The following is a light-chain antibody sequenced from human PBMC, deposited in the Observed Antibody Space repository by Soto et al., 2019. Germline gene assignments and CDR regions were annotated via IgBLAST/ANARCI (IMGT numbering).Light chain of an antibody. Sequence: SVLTQPASVSGSAGQSITISCPGTSSEVKSYNFVSWYQQYPGNAPKLMIYEVSKRPSGVSNRFSGSKSGNTASLTISGLQAEDEADYYCCSYASSSTRNYVFGTGTKVTVL. J-gene: IGLJ1*01. CDR3: CSYASSSTRNYV. CDR2: EVS. V-gene: IGLV2-23*02. CDR1: SSEVKSYNF.